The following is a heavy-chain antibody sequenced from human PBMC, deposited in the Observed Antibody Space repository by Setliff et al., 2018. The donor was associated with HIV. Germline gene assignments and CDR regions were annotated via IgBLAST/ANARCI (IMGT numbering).Heavy chain of an antibody. CDR1: GFTFRNYN. D-gene: IGHD3-10*01. CDR3: ARDYLYYNMYNGSPVYGMDV. CDR2: ISIGSGAAI. V-gene: IGHV3-21*01. Sequence: PGGSLRLSCAASGFTFRNYNFNWVRQAPGRGLEWVSSISIGSGAAIYYAESVQGRFTVSRDNSKNSLYLQMNSLRVEDTAVYYCARDYLYYNMYNGSPVYGMDVWGQGTLVTVSS. J-gene: IGHJ6*02.